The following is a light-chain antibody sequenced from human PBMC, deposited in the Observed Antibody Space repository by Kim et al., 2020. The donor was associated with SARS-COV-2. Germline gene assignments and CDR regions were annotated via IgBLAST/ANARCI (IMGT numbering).Light chain of an antibody. CDR1: SSNNGGNY. Sequence: KVTTSCSCSSSNNGGNYVVWYQQPPGTAPNLLIYWNNQRPAGVPDRFSGSTSGASASLVISGRRSDDEADYYCAALDDSLSGSVVFGGGTQLTVL. J-gene: IGLJ2*01. CDR3: AALDDSLSGSVV. V-gene: IGLV1-47*01. CDR2: WNN.